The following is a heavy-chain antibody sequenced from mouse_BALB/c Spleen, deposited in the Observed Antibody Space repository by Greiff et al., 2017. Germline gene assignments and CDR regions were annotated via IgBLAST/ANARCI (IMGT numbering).Heavy chain of an antibody. V-gene: IGHV1S81*02. J-gene: IGHJ4*01. Sequence: QVQLQQSGTVLARPGASVKMSCKASGYSFTSYWMHWVKQRPGQGLEWIGEINPSNGRTNYNEKFKSKATLTVDKSSSTAYMQLSSLTSEDSAVYYCARSDVYGNYDAMDYWGQGTSVTVSS. D-gene: IGHD2-10*02. CDR3: ARSDVYGNYDAMDY. CDR2: INPSNGRT. CDR1: GYSFTSYW.